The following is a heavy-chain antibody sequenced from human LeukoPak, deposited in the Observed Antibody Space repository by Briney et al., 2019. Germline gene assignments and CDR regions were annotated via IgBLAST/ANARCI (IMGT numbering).Heavy chain of an antibody. CDR3: ARDYYGSGICFY. J-gene: IGHJ4*02. Sequence: ASVKVSCKASGYTFTSYGISWVRQAPGQGLEWMGWISPYNGNTNYAQKLQGRVTMTTDTSTSTAYMEVRSLRSDDTAVYYCARDYYGSGICFYWGQGTLVTVSS. V-gene: IGHV1-18*01. CDR1: GYTFTSYG. CDR2: ISPYNGNT. D-gene: IGHD3-10*01.